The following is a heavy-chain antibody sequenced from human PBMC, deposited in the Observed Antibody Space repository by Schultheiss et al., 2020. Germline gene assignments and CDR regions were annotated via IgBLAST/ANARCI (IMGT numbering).Heavy chain of an antibody. V-gene: IGHV1-69*02. CDR3: ATACPELSKPYFDY. D-gene: IGHD3-16*02. Sequence: AVKVFYKASGYTFTGYYMHWVRQAPGQGLEWMGRIIPILGIANYAQKFQGRVTITADKSTSTAYMELSSLRSDDTAVYYCATACPELSKPYFDYWGQGTLVTVSS. CDR1: GYTFTGYY. CDR2: IIPILGIA. J-gene: IGHJ4*02.